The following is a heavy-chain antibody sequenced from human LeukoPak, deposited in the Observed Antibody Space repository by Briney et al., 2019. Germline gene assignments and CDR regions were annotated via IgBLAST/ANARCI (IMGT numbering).Heavy chain of an antibody. J-gene: IGHJ4*02. Sequence: GGSLRLSCDSSGFIFSTYSMHWVRQAPGKGLEWVACISGSSSDKKSADSVKGRFTISRDNAENSLYLQMSSLRTEDTAVYYCARDSAGGSGSYYPGYWGQGTLVTVSS. V-gene: IGHV3-21*01. CDR2: ISGSSSDK. CDR3: ARDSAGGSGSYYPGY. CDR1: GFIFSTYS. D-gene: IGHD3-10*01.